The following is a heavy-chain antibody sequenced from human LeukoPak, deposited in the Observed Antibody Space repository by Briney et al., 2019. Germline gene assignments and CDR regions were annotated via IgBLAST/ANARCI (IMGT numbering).Heavy chain of an antibody. J-gene: IGHJ4*02. CDR3: ARDPTYYLRYGYFDF. Sequence: PGRSLRLSCAASGFTFSSYAMHWVRQAPGKGLEWVAVISYDGSNKYYADSVKGRFTISRDNAMNTLYLQMNSLRAEDTAVYYCARDPTYYLRYGYFDFWGQGILVTVSS. CDR1: GFTFSSYA. D-gene: IGHD1-26*01. CDR2: ISYDGSNK. V-gene: IGHV3-30-3*01.